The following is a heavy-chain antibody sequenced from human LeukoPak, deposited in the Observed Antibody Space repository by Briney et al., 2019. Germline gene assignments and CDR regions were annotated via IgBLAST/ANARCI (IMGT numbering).Heavy chain of an antibody. V-gene: IGHV1-46*01. D-gene: IGHD3-16*01. Sequence: GASVKVSCKAFGFTFSSYHIHWVRQAPGQGLEWMGIIKPRDDSTIYAQKFQGRLIMTWDTSTSTAYMELSSLRSDDTALYYCARDFVWAVDYWGQRSLATVSS. CDR2: IKPRDDST. CDR1: GFTFSSYH. J-gene: IGHJ4*02. CDR3: ARDFVWAVDY.